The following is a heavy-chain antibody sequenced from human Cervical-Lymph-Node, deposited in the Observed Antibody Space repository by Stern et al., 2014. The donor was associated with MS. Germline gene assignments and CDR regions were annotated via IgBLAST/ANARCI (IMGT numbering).Heavy chain of an antibody. CDR2: INPRDGST. Sequence: QLVQSGAEVKKPGASVKVSCKASGYTFTTYYMHWVRQAPGQGLEWVGTINPRDGSTSYAQKFQGRVTMTRDTSTSTVYMELSSLRSEDTAVYYCAREVAGHRLGMMDVWGQGTTVTVSS. J-gene: IGHJ6*02. CDR1: GYTFTTYY. V-gene: IGHV1-46*01. CDR3: AREVAGHRLGMMDV. D-gene: IGHD6-19*01.